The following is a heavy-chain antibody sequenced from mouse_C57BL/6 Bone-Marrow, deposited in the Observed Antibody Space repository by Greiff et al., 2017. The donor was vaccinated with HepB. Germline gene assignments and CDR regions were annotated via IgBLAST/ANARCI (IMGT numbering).Heavy chain of an antibody. CDR3: TYYYGSSYVVLDY. J-gene: IGHJ2*01. CDR2: IDPENGDT. Sequence: VQLQQSGAELVRPGASVKLSCTASGFNIKDDYMHWVKQRPEQGLEWIGWIDPENGDTEYASKFQGKATITADTSSNTAYLQLSSLTSEDTAVYYCTYYYGSSYVVLDYWGQGTTLTVSS. CDR1: GFNIKDDY. D-gene: IGHD1-1*01. V-gene: IGHV14-4*01.